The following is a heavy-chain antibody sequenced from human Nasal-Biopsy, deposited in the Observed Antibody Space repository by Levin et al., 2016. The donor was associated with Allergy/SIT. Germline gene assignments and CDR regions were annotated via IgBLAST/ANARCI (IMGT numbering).Heavy chain of an antibody. V-gene: IGHV3-23*01. CDR3: AKPHGGATSLSYFDC. CDR2: ITGGGDRT. D-gene: IGHD1-26*01. CDR1: GFTFSGYA. J-gene: IGHJ4*02. Sequence: GESLKISCAGSGFTFSGYAMSWVRQAPGKALEWVSAITGGGDRTWYADSVKGRFTISRDNSKNTLFLQMNSLRAEDTALYYCAKPHGGATSLSYFDCWGQGTLVTVSS.